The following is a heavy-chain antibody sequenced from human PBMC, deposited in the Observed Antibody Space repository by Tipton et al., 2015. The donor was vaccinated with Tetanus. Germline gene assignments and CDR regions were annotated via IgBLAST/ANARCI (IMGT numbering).Heavy chain of an antibody. D-gene: IGHD1-26*01. J-gene: IGHJ4*02. CDR2: IYQTGDT. V-gene: IGHV4-4*08. CDR1: GDSLGLYF. CDR3: ARGSMVGAFIFDY. Sequence: LRLSCTVSGDSLGLYFWSWVRQPPGKGPQWIGYIYQTGDTKTNPSLASRASLSVDPSKNQFSMSLASVTGADTAVYYCARGSMVGAFIFDYWGQGALVTVSS.